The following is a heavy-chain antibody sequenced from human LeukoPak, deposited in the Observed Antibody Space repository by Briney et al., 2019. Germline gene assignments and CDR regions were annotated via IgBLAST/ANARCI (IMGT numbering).Heavy chain of an antibody. CDR3: ARGYCSSSSCEGALDY. D-gene: IGHD2-2*01. V-gene: IGHV3-7*03. Sequence: GGSLRLSCAASGFTFSSYWMGWVRQAPGKGLEWVANIKQDGSEKYYVDSVKGRFTISRDNAKNSLYLQMNSLRAEDTAVYYCARGYCSSSSCEGALDYWGQGTLVTVSS. CDR1: GFTFSSYW. J-gene: IGHJ4*02. CDR2: IKQDGSEK.